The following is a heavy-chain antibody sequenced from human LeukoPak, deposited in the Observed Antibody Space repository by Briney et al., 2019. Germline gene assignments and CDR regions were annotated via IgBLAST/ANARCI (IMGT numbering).Heavy chain of an antibody. CDR3: ARDPAYCSSTSCYMGYFDY. CDR2: ISYDGSNK. CDR1: GFTFSSYA. Sequence: PGGSLRLSCAASGFTFSSYAMHWVRQAPGKGLEWVAVISYDGSNKYYADSVKGRFTISRDNSENTLYLQMNSLRAEDTAVYYCARDPAYCSSTSCYMGYFDYWGQGTLVTVSS. J-gene: IGHJ4*02. V-gene: IGHV3-30-3*01. D-gene: IGHD2-2*02.